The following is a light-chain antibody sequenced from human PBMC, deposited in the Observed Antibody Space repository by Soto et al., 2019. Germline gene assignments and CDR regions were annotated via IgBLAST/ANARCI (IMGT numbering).Light chain of an antibody. CDR1: QSISSY. Sequence: DNQMTQSPSSLSAAVGDRVTITCRASQSISSYLNWYQQKPGKAPKLLIYAASSLQSGVPSRFSAGGSGIYFPLTMSSLKPQDFATYYCQRSYSTASTFGHGTRLVMK. V-gene: IGKV1-39*01. J-gene: IGKJ5*01. CDR3: QRSYSTAST. CDR2: AAS.